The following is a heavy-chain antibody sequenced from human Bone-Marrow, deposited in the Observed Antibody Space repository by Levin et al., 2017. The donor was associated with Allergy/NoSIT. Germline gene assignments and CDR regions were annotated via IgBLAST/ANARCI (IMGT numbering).Heavy chain of an antibody. CDR2: INSSSGTI. CDR1: GFTFSSYS. J-gene: IGHJ4*02. V-gene: IGHV3-48*01. Sequence: SVKVSCATSGFTFSSYSMNWVRQAPGKGLEWVSYINSSSGTIYYADSVKGRFTISRDNAKKSLYLQMSSLRVEDTAVYYCVRGLPDYWGQGTLVTVSS. CDR3: VRGLPDY.